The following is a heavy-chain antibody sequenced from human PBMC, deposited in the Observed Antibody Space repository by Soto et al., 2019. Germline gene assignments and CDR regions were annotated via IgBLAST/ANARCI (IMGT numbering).Heavy chain of an antibody. CDR1: GFTFSTYA. D-gene: IGHD3-22*01. J-gene: IGHJ4*02. V-gene: IGHV3-23*01. CDR3: ASDYFEDF. CDR2: ISGSNNNT. Sequence: GSLLLACSTSGFTFSTYAMTWVRQAPGKGLDWVSVISGSNNNTWYADSVKVRFTISRDNSKNTLYLQMSSLRAEDTAVYYCASDYFEDFWGQGTPVTVSS.